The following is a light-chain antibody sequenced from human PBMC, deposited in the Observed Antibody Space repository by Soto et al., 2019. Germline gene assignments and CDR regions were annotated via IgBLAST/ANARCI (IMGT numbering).Light chain of an antibody. Sequence: DIQMTQSPSSLSASVGDRVTITFQASQDISNYLNWYQQKPGKAPKLLIYDASNLETGVPSRFSGSGSGTDFTFTISSLQPEDIATYYCQQYDNLITFGQGTRRE. CDR1: QDISNY. CDR3: QQYDNLIT. J-gene: IGKJ5*01. V-gene: IGKV1-33*01. CDR2: DAS.